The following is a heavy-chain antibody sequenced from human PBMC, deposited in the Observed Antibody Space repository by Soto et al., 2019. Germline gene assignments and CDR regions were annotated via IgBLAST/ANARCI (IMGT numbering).Heavy chain of an antibody. Sequence: QVQLVESGGGVVQPGRSLRLSCAASGFTFSSYGMHWVRQAPGTGLEWVAVIWYDGSNKYYADSVKGRFTISRDNSKNTLYLQMNSLRAEDTAVYYCARVPTVTPVFFDYWGQGTLVTVSS. D-gene: IGHD4-17*01. CDR2: IWYDGSNK. V-gene: IGHV3-33*01. J-gene: IGHJ4*02. CDR1: GFTFSSYG. CDR3: ARVPTVTPVFFDY.